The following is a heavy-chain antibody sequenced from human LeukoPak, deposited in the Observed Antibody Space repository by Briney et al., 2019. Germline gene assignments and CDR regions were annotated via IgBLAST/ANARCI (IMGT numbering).Heavy chain of an antibody. CDR2: IYSRGST. D-gene: IGHD6-19*01. CDR1: GGSISSYY. J-gene: IGHJ3*02. Sequence: PSETLSLTCTVSGGSISSYYGSWIRQPAGKGLEWIGRIYSRGSTNYNPSLQSRVTMSVDTSKNQISLELNSVTAADTAVYYCARDPMAGTFRAFDSWGQGTMVTVSS. V-gene: IGHV4-4*07. CDR3: ARDPMAGTFRAFDS.